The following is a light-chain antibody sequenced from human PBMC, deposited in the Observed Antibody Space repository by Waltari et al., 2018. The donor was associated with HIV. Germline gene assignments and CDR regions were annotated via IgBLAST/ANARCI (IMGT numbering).Light chain of an antibody. V-gene: IGLV1-47*01. CDR3: VAWDDSLSGYV. CDR2: RDY. Sequence: QSVLTQPPSASGTLGQRVTISCPGSSSNVGSKPVYWFQQVPGTAPKLLIYRDYQRRSGSPDRFSGSKSGASSSLTNSGLRSEDEADYYCVAWDDSLSGYVFGTGTKVSVL. CDR1: SSNVGSKP. J-gene: IGLJ1*01.